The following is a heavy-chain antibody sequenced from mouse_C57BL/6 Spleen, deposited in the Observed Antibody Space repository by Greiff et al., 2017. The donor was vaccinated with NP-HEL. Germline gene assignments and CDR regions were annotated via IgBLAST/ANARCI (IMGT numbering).Heavy chain of an antibody. CDR3: ARSGAYYSNYEGAMDY. CDR2: INPNNGGT. D-gene: IGHD2-5*01. J-gene: IGHJ4*01. CDR1: GYTFTDYN. Sequence: VQLQQSGPELVKPGASVKMSCKASGYTFTDYNMHWVKQSHGKSLEWIGYINPNNGGTSYNQKFKGKATLTVNKSSSTAYMELRSLTSEDSAVYYSARSGAYYSNYEGAMDYWGQGTSGTVSS. V-gene: IGHV1-22*01.